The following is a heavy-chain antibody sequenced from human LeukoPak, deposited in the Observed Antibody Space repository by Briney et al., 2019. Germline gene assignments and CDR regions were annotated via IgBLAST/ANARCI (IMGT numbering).Heavy chain of an antibody. CDR2: ISYDGSNK. D-gene: IGHD1-26*01. J-gene: IGHJ6*02. CDR1: GFTFSSYA. V-gene: IGHV3-30-3*01. Sequence: GGSLRLSCAASGFTFSSYAMHWVRQAPGKGLEWVAVISYDGSNKYYADSVKGRFTISRDNSKNTLYLQMNSLRAEDTAVYYCARGDSGSYYYYGMDVWGQGTTVTVSS. CDR3: ARGDSGSYYYYGMDV.